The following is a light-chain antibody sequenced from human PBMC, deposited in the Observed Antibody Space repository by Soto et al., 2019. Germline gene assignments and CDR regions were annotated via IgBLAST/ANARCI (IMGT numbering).Light chain of an antibody. CDR1: QSINIW. CDR2: DAS. J-gene: IGKJ5*01. Sequence: DIQMTQPPSTLSASVGDRVTITCRASQSINIWLAWYQQKPGKAPKLLIYDASSLQSGVPSRFSGSGSGTAFTLTISNLQPEDFATYYCQQSYSNPITFGQGTRLENK. CDR3: QQSYSNPIT. V-gene: IGKV1-5*01.